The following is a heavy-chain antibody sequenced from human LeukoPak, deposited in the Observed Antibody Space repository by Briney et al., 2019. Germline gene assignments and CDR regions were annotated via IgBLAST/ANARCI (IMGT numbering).Heavy chain of an antibody. V-gene: IGHV1-69*13. CDR3: ATAPTPIYSSGWYGNRFDN. CDR2: IIPIFGTA. J-gene: IGHJ4*02. D-gene: IGHD6-19*01. Sequence: SVKVSCEASGGTFSSYAISWVRQAPGQGLEWMGGIIPIFGTANYAQKFQGRVTITADESTSTAYMELSSLRSEDTAVYYCATAPTPIYSSGWYGNRFDNWGQGTLVTVSS. CDR1: GGTFSSYA.